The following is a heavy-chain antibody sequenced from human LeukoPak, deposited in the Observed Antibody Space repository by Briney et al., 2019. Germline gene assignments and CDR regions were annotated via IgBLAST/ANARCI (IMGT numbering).Heavy chain of an antibody. D-gene: IGHD3-9*01. J-gene: IGHJ4*02. CDR1: GGSISSSSYY. Sequence: SETLSLTCTVSGGSISSSSYYWGWIRQPPGKGLEWIGSIYYSGSTYYNPSLKSRVTISVDTSKNQFSLKLSSVTAADTAVYYCASELRYFDWLTPFDYWGQGTLVTVSS. CDR2: IYYSGST. V-gene: IGHV4-39*01. CDR3: ASELRYFDWLTPFDY.